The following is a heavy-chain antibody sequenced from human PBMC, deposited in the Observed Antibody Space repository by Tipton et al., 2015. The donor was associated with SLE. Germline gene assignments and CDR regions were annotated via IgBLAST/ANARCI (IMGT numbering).Heavy chain of an antibody. CDR1: GGSVSSGSYY. CDR3: ARRDISEPNAFDI. V-gene: IGHV4-61*01. D-gene: IGHD1-26*01. Sequence: TLSLTCTVSGGSVSSGSYYWSWIRQPPGKGLEWIGYIYYSGSTNYNPSLKSRVTISVDTSKNQFSLKLSSVTAADTAVYYCARRDISEPNAFDIWGQGTMVTVSS. J-gene: IGHJ3*02. CDR2: IYYSGST.